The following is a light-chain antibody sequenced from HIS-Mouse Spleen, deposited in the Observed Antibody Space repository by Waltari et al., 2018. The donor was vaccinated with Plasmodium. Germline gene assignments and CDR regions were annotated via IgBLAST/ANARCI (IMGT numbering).Light chain of an antibody. Sequence: QSALTQPASVSGSPGQSITISCTGTSSDVWGYNLVPWYQQHPGKAPKLMIYEGSKRPSGVSNRFSGSKSGNTASLTISGLQAEDEADYYCCSYAGSSTFVFGGGTKLTVL. CDR3: CSYAGSSTFV. CDR2: EGS. V-gene: IGLV2-23*03. J-gene: IGLJ3*02. CDR1: SSDVWGYNL.